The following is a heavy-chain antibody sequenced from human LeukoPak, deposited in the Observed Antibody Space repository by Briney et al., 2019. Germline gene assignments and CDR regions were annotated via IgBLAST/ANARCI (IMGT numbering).Heavy chain of an antibody. CDR2: LYHSDSA. J-gene: IGHJ6*03. CDR3: ARQHDSYYYYYIDV. CDR1: GYSISNGYY. Sequence: SETLSLTCAVSGYSISNGYYWVWIRQPPGRGLELIGSLYHSDSAYYNTSLRSRVSMSVDTSKNQFSLTLSFVTAAGTAVYYCARQHDSYYYYYIDVWGSGTTVTVSS. V-gene: IGHV4-38-2*01.